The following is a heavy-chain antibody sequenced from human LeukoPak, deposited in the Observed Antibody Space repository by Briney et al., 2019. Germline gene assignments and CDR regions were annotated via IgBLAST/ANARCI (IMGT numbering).Heavy chain of an antibody. V-gene: IGHV4-30-4*01. Sequence: SETLSLTCTRSVGSISSGDYYWSWIRQPPGKGLEWIGYIYYSGSTYYNPSLKSRVTISVDTSKNQFSLKLSSVTAADTAVYYCARRTAYCGGDCYSDGDYWGQGTLVTVSS. CDR2: IYYSGST. J-gene: IGHJ4*02. CDR3: ARRTAYCGGDCYSDGDY. CDR1: VGSISSGDYY. D-gene: IGHD2-21*02.